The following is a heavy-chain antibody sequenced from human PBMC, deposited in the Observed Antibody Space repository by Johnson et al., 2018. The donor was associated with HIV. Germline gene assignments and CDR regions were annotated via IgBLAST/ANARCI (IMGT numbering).Heavy chain of an antibody. J-gene: IGHJ3*02. CDR3: ARDTVVLFGDGAFDI. D-gene: IGHD2-21*01. CDR2: ISWNSGSI. CDR1: GFTFDDYG. V-gene: IGHV3-9*01. Sequence: VQLVESGGGLVQPGRSLRLSCVTSGFTFDDYGMHWVRQAAGKGLEWVSGISWNSGSIAYGDSVQGRFTISRDNSKNSLYLQMNSLRAEDTAVYYCARDTVVLFGDGAFDIWGQGTMVTVSS.